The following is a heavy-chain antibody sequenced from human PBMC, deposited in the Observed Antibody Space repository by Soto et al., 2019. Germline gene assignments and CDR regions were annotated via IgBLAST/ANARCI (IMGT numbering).Heavy chain of an antibody. D-gene: IGHD1-26*01. V-gene: IGHV1-69*13. CDR3: ARDKVVGATAGSWFDP. Sequence: GASVKVSCKASGGTFSSYAISWVRQAPGQGLEWMGGIIPIFGTANYAQKFQGRVTITADESTSTAYMELSSLRSEDTAVYYCARDKVVGATAGSWFDPWGQGTLVTVSS. CDR1: GGTFSSYA. J-gene: IGHJ5*02. CDR2: IIPIFGTA.